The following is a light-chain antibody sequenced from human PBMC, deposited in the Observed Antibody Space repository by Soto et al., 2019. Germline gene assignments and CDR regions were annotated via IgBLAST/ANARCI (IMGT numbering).Light chain of an antibody. CDR2: GAS. CDR1: QSVTSNY. Sequence: EIVTTQSPATLSVYPGERASLSCRASQSVTSNYLAWYQQKPGQAPRLLIYGASSRATGIPDRFSGSGSGTDFTLTISSLEPEDFAVYYCHQYDSWTFGQGTKVDIK. J-gene: IGKJ1*01. V-gene: IGKV3-20*01. CDR3: HQYDSWT.